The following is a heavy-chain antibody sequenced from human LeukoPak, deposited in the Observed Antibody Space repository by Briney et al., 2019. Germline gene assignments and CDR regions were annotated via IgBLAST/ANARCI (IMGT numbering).Heavy chain of an antibody. Sequence: GGSLRLSCAASGLTLSDTYMSWIRRAPGKGLEWISYMSSSGETKYYADSVKGRFTISRDDAKNTLNLQMNSLRAEDTAIYYCARHKIVVVLDAFDLWGQGTVVTVSS. CDR3: ARHKIVVVLDAFDL. J-gene: IGHJ3*01. CDR2: MSSSGETK. D-gene: IGHD2-15*01. V-gene: IGHV3-11*01. CDR1: GLTLSDTY.